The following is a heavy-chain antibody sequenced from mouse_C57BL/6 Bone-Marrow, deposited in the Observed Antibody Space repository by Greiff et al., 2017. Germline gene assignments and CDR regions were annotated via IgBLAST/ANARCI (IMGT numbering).Heavy chain of an antibody. V-gene: IGHV5-6*01. D-gene: IGHD1-1*01. CDR1: GFTFSSYG. CDR2: ISSGGSYT. Sequence: EVKVVESGGDLVKPGGSLKLSCAASGFTFSSYGMSWVRQTPDKRLEWVATISSGGSYTYYPDSVKGRFTISRDNAKNTLYLQMSSLKSEDTAMYYCARQGIYYGSSFFDYWGQGTTLTVSS. J-gene: IGHJ2*01. CDR3: ARQGIYYGSSFFDY.